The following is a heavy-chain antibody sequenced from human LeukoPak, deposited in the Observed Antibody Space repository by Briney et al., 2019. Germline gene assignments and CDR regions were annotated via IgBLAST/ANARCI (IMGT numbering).Heavy chain of an antibody. J-gene: IGHJ4*02. Sequence: GGSLRLSCAASGFIFSAYTMNWVRQAPGKGLEWVSSISSSSGYIYYADSVKGRFTISRDNAKNSLYLQMNSLRAEDTAVYYCASDPRGVTVSLRRFDYWGQGTLVTVSS. D-gene: IGHD3-10*01. CDR1: GFIFSAYT. CDR3: ASDPRGVTVSLRRFDY. V-gene: IGHV3-21*01. CDR2: ISSSSGYI.